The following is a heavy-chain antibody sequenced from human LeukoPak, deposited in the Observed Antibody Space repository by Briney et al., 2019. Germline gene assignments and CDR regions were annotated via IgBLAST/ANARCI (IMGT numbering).Heavy chain of an antibody. CDR3: LMAVGDGRATYFDL. Sequence: RPSETLSLTCTVSVGSIKSYYGSWIRQPPGKGLEWIGYISYSGSSNYNPSLKSRVTISVDTSKNQFSLKLSSVTAADTAVHYCLMAVGDGRATYFDLWGRGTLVTVSS. CDR1: VGSIKSYY. CDR2: ISYSGSS. D-gene: IGHD2-21*02. V-gene: IGHV4-59*08. J-gene: IGHJ2*01.